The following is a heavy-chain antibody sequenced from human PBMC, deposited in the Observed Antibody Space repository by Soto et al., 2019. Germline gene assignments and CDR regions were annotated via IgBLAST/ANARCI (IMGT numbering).Heavy chain of an antibody. CDR2: IYYSGST. J-gene: IGHJ3*02. V-gene: IGHV4-31*03. D-gene: IGHD4-17*01. Sequence: SETLSLTCTVSGGSISSSSYYWGWIRQPPGKGLEWIGYIYYSGSTYYNPSLKSRVTISVDTSKNQFSLKLSSVTAADTAVYYCARVARLRDDAFDIWGQGTMVTVSS. CDR1: GGSISSSSYY. CDR3: ARVARLRDDAFDI.